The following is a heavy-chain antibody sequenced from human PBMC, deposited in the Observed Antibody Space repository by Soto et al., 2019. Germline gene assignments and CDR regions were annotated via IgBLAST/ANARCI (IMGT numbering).Heavy chain of an antibody. CDR2: IYHSGST. CDR1: GGSISSGGYS. Sequence: TLSLTCAVSGGSISSGGYSWSWIRQPPGKGLEWIGYIYHSGSTYYNPSLKSRVTISVDRSKNQFSLKLSSVTAADTAVYYCARGARPKWTYFDYWGQGTLVTVSS. D-gene: IGHD1-26*01. J-gene: IGHJ4*02. V-gene: IGHV4-30-2*01. CDR3: ARGARPKWTYFDY.